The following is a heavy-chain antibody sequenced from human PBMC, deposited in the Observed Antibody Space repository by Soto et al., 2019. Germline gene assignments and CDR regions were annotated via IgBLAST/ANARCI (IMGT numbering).Heavy chain of an antibody. CDR1: GGTFSSYA. CDR3: ARELDPAAGTNWFDP. Sequence: ASVKVSCKASGGTFSSYAISWVRQAPGQGLEWMGGIIPIFGTANYAQKFQGRVTITADESTSTAYMELSSLRSEDTAVYYCARELDPAAGTNWFDPWGQGTLVTVSS. D-gene: IGHD6-13*01. J-gene: IGHJ5*02. CDR2: IIPIFGTA. V-gene: IGHV1-69*13.